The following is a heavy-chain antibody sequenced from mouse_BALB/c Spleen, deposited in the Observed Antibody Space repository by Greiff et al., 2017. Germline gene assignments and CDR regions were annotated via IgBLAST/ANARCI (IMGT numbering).Heavy chain of an antibody. J-gene: IGHJ2*01. Sequence: VQLQQSGAELVRPGTSVKVSCKASGYAFTNYLIEWVKQRPGQGLEWIGVINPGSGGTNYNEKFKGKATLTADKSSSTAYMQLSSLTSDDSAVYFGARSRYYFDYWGQGTTLTVSS. CDR1: GYAFTNYL. CDR3: ARSRYYFDY. CDR2: INPGSGGT. V-gene: IGHV1-54*01.